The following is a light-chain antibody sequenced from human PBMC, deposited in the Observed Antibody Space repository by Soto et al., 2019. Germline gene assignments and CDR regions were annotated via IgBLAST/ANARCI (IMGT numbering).Light chain of an antibody. CDR1: QDIGNN. Sequence: AIQVTQSPSSLSASVGDRVTITSRASQDIGNNLDWYQQKPGKPPKLLINAASTLQSGLPSRFSGSGSGTDFTLTISSLQPEDFATYYCLQDYYYPLSFGGGTKVDIK. V-gene: IGKV1-6*01. CDR3: LQDYYYPLS. J-gene: IGKJ4*01. CDR2: AAS.